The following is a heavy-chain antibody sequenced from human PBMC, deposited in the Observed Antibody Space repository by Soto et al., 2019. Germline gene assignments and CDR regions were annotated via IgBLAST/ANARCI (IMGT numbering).Heavy chain of an antibody. V-gene: IGHV2-5*02. D-gene: IGHD3-3*01. CDR2: IYWDDDK. CDR3: AHRVLRTVFGLVTTTAIYFDF. J-gene: IGHJ4*02. Sequence: QITLNESGPTVVSPTETLTLTCRFSGFSLTTSGVGVGWIRQSPGKAPEWLALIYWDDDKRYSASLKSRLTITKDTSKNQVVLTVSALDPTDTATYYCAHRVLRTVFGLVTTTAIYFDFWGQGTPVAVSS. CDR1: GFSLTTSGVG.